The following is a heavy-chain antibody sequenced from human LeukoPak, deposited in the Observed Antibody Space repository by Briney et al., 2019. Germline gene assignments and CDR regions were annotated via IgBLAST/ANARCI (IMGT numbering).Heavy chain of an antibody. Sequence: GGSLRLSCAASGFTFXSYAMSWVRQAPGXXXXXXXXISGSGXSTYXXXXXXXXXXXXXDISKNTLYLQMNSLRAEDTAVYYCAXGRYAGPYNWFDPWGQGTLVTVSS. V-gene: IGHV3-23*01. CDR3: AXGRYAGPYNWFDP. D-gene: IGHD4-23*01. J-gene: IGHJ5*02. CDR1: GFTFXSYA. CDR2: ISGSGXST.